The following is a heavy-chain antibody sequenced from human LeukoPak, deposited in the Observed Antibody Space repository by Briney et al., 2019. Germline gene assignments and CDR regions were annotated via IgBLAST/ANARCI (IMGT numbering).Heavy chain of an antibody. Sequence: SETLSLTCTVSGGSISSYYWSWIRQPAGKGLEWIGRIYTSGSTNYNPSLKSRVTMSVDTSKNQFSLKLSSVTAADTAVYYCAKVFWSGSWFDPWGQGTLVTVSS. D-gene: IGHD3-3*01. J-gene: IGHJ5*02. V-gene: IGHV4-4*07. CDR1: GGSISSYY. CDR2: IYTSGST. CDR3: AKVFWSGSWFDP.